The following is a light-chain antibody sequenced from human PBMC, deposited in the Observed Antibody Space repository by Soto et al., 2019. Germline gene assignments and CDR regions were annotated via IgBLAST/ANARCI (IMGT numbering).Light chain of an antibody. V-gene: IGKV1-5*03. CDR2: KAS. J-gene: IGKJ1*01. CDR1: DNINTW. CDR3: HHDNSYSRT. Sequence: DIQMTQSPSTLSASVGDRVTISCRASDNINTWVAWYQQKPGKAPNLLIYKASTLETGVTSRFTGSRSGTEFTLTISSLEPEDFATYYGHHDNSYSRTFGQGTKVESK.